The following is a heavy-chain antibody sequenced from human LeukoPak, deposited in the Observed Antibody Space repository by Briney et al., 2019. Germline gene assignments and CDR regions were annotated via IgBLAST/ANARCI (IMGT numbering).Heavy chain of an antibody. D-gene: IGHD2-2*01. Sequence: GGSLRLSCAASGFTFSSYAMSWVRQAPGKGLQCVSTISSSGGTTYYADSVKGRFTISRDNSKNTLYLQMNSLRAEDTAVYYCVKDWYHATDYWGQGTPVTVSS. J-gene: IGHJ4*02. V-gene: IGHV3-23*01. CDR2: ISSSGGTT. CDR1: GFTFSSYA. CDR3: VKDWYHATDY.